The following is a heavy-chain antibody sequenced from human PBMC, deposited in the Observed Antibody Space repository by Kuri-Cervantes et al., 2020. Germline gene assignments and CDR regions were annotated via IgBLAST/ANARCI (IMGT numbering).Heavy chain of an antibody. J-gene: IGHJ3*02. V-gene: IGHV1-18*01. CDR2: ISAYNGDT. D-gene: IGHD3-22*01. CDR1: GGTFSNYA. Sequence: ASVKVSCKASGGTFSNYAISWVRQAPGQGLEWMGWISAYNGDTNYAQKLQGRVTMTTGTSTSTAYMELRSLRSDDTAVYYCARDFPLITMIVVVIDAFDIWGQGTMVTVSS. CDR3: ARDFPLITMIVVVIDAFDI.